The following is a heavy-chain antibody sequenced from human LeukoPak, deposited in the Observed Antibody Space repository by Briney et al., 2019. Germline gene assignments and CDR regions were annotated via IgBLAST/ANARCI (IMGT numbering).Heavy chain of an antibody. CDR3: ARDRTGGHYPALTGTTAGDY. D-gene: IGHD1-7*01. V-gene: IGHV1-18*01. CDR2: ISTYNGNT. CDR1: GYTFTSYG. Sequence: ASVKVSCKASGYTFTSYGISWVRQAPGQGLEWMGWISTYNGNTNYAQKLQGRVTMTTDTSTSTAYMELRSLRSDDTAVYYCARDRTGGHYPALTGTTAGDYWDQGTLVTVSS. J-gene: IGHJ4*02.